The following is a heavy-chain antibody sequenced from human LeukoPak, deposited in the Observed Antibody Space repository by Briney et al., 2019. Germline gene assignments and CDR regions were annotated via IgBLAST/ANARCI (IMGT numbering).Heavy chain of an antibody. V-gene: IGHV3-53*01. Sequence: GGSLRLSCAASGFSVSTNCMGWVRQAPGKGLEWVSIIYSGGNTNYAGSVKGRFTISRDSSRNTLCLQMSSLRADDTAVYYCARIASDSRGWYHFDSWGQGTLVTVSS. CDR3: ARIASDSRGWYHFDS. J-gene: IGHJ4*02. D-gene: IGHD6-19*01. CDR1: GFSVSTNC. CDR2: IYSGGNT.